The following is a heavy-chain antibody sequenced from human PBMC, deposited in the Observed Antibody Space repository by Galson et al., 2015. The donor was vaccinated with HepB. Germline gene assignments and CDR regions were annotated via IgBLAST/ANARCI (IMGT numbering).Heavy chain of an antibody. J-gene: IGHJ6*02. D-gene: IGHD3-16*01. CDR3: AKGDVWGSAALNYGMDV. Sequence: SLRLSCAASGFTFNSYAMTWVRQAPGKGLEWVAALGGGGSTSYAESVKGRFTISRDNSKYMVFLQMYSLRAEETAVYYCAKGDVWGSAALNYGMDVWGQGTTVTVSS. CDR2: LGGGGST. CDR1: GFTFNSYA. V-gene: IGHV3-23*01.